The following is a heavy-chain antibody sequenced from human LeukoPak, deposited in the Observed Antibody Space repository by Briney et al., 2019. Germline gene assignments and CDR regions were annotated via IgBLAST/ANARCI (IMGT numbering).Heavy chain of an antibody. CDR2: GYYSGST. D-gene: IGHD2-2*02. V-gene: IGHV4-59*13. CDR3: ARTYCSSTSCYRRFENWFDP. J-gene: IGHJ5*02. Sequence: ASETLSRTCTVSGVSLNSADWSWIRQPPTKGLEWIGYGYYSGSTNYNPSLNSRVTISVDTSKNQFSLKLSSVTAADTAVYYCARTYCSSTSCYRRFENWFDPWSQGTLVTVSS. CDR1: GVSLNSAD.